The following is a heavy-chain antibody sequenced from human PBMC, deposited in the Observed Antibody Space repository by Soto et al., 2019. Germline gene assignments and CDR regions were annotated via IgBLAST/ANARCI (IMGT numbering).Heavy chain of an antibody. D-gene: IGHD2-2*01. CDR1: GYNFTSYG. CDR3: ARYLPETVGAFDI. J-gene: IGHJ3*02. CDR2: IDTHNGNT. V-gene: IGHV1-18*01. Sequence: VQLEQSGPELKKPGASVRVSCKASGYNFTSYGITWLRQAPGQGLEWMAWIDTHNGNTNHAYRLQARVTMTTATSTTTAYMEFSGLRSDGTAGYYCARYLPETVGAFDIWGQGTMVTVSS.